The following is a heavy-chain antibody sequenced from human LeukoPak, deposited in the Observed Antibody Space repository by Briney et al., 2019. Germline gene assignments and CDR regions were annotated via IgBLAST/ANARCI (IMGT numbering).Heavy chain of an antibody. J-gene: IGHJ6*03. Sequence: ASVKVSCKASGHTFTGYYMHWVRQAPGQGLEWMGWINPNSGGTNYAQKFQGRVTMTRDTSISTAYMELSRLRSDDTAVYYCARDRAAAGSYYYMDVWGKGTTVTVSS. CDR3: ARDRAAAGSYYYMDV. CDR2: INPNSGGT. CDR1: GHTFTGYY. V-gene: IGHV1-2*02. D-gene: IGHD6-13*01.